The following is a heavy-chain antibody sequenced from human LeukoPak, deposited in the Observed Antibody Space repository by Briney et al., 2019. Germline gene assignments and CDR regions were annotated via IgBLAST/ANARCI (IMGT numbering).Heavy chain of an antibody. CDR1: AYSISSGYY. V-gene: IGHV4-38-2*02. CDR3: ARGRGEGRGIAMVRGVRAPSYNWFDP. CDR2: IYHSGST. J-gene: IGHJ5*02. Sequence: SETLSLTCTVSAYSISSGYYWGWIRQPPGKGLECIGTIYHSGSTYYNPSLKSRVTISVDTSKNQFSLKLSSVTAADTAVYYCARGRGEGRGIAMVRGVRAPSYNWFDPWGHGTQVTVSS. D-gene: IGHD3-10*01.